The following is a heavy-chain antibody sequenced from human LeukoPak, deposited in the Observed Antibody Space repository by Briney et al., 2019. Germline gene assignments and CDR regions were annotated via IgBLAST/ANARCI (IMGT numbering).Heavy chain of an antibody. CDR3: ARGRKNGYYYYYGMDV. V-gene: IGHV4-34*01. CDR1: GGSFSGYY. CDR2: INHSGST. D-gene: IGHD2-8*01. Sequence: SETLSLTCAVYGGSFSGYYWSWVRQPPGKGLEWIGEINHSGSTNYNPSLKSRVTISVDTSKNQFSLKLSSVTAADTAVYYCARGRKNGYYYYYGMDVWGQGTTVTVSS. J-gene: IGHJ6*02.